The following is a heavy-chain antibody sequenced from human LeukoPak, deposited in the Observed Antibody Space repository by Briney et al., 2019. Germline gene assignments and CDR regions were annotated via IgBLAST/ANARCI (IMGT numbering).Heavy chain of an antibody. CDR3: ARVLGLTGFDY. V-gene: IGHV4-34*01. Sequence: SETLSLTCAVHGGSFSGYYWSWIRQPPGKGLEWIGEINHSGSTNYNPSLKSRVTISVDTSKNQFSLKLSSVTAADTAVYYCARVLGLTGFDYWGQGTLVTVSS. CDR2: INHSGST. D-gene: IGHD7-27*01. CDR1: GGSFSGYY. J-gene: IGHJ4*02.